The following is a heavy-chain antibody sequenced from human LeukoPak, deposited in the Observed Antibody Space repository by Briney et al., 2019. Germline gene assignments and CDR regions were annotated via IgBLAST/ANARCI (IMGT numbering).Heavy chain of an antibody. Sequence: PGGSLRLSCAASGLTFISYGMHWVRQAPGKGLEWVAVISYDASDKYYGDSVKGRFTISRDNSKNTLYLQMNSLRPEDTAVYYCATLSGWNYGGFDYWGQGTLVTVSS. CDR2: ISYDASDK. J-gene: IGHJ4*02. V-gene: IGHV3-30*03. CDR3: ATLSGWNYGGFDY. CDR1: GLTFISYG. D-gene: IGHD1-7*01.